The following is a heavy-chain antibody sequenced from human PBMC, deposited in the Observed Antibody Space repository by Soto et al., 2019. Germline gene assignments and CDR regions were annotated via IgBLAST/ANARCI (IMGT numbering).Heavy chain of an antibody. CDR3: ATLVPAPIKLFPRLGWFDP. D-gene: IGHD2-2*02. CDR1: GGTFSSET. J-gene: IGHJ5*02. Sequence: SVKVSCKASGGTFSSETLTWLRQAPGQGLEWMGGIIPTTDSAHYAQKFQGRITITADESASTVYMELSSLRSEETAVYYCATLVPAPIKLFPRLGWFDPWGQGTLVTVSS. V-gene: IGHV1-69*13. CDR2: IIPTTDSA.